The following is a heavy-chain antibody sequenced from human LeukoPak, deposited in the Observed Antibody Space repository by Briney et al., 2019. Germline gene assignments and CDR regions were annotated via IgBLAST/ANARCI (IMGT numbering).Heavy chain of an antibody. CDR1: GFTFSKDD. CDR3: TKEFCGSRVACAGGPYYDF. Sequence: PGGSLRLSCAASGFTFSKDDFHWVRQAPGKGLEWVAAICVTGDTYYADSVRGRFNSSREDAANSLYLQMRSLGAGDTALYYCTKEFCGSRVACAGGPYYDFWGRGALVTVSS. D-gene: IGHD2-15*01. J-gene: IGHJ2*01. V-gene: IGHV3-13*01. CDR2: ICVTGDT.